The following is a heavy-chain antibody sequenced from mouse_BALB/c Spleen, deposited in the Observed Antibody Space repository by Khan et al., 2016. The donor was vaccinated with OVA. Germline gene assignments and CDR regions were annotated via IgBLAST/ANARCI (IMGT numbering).Heavy chain of an antibody. CDR1: GYTFANYW. D-gene: IGHD1-1*01. J-gene: IGHJ3*01. Sequence: VQLVESGAELAKPGAPVKMSCKASGYTFANYWMHWVKQRPGQGLEWIGYINPSTGYTEYNQKFKDKATLTADKSSSTAYMQLTSLTSEDSALYYCVNHGSSSAWFTYWGQGTLVTVSA. CDR2: INPSTGYT. V-gene: IGHV1-7*01. CDR3: VNHGSSSAWFTY.